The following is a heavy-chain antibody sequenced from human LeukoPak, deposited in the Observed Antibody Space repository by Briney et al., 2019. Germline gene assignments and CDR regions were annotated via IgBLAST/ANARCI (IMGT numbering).Heavy chain of an antibody. Sequence: SETLSLTCTVSGGSISSSSYYWGWIRQPPGKGLEWIGSIYYSGSTYYNPSLKSRVTISVDASKNQFSLKLSSVTAADTAVYYCAGERGEEYSSGWYKRNYFDNWGQGIRVTVSS. J-gene: IGHJ4*02. V-gene: IGHV4-39*02. D-gene: IGHD6-19*01. CDR2: IYYSGST. CDR3: AGERGEEYSSGWYKRNYFDN. CDR1: GGSISSSSYY.